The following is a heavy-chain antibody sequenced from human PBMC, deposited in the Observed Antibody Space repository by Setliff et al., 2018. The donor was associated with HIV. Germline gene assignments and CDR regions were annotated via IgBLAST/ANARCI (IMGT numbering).Heavy chain of an antibody. CDR3: AWGMTAIPEY. J-gene: IGHJ4*02. CDR2: ISHSGST. V-gene: IGHV4-34*01. D-gene: IGHD2-21*02. Sequence: PSETLSLTCAVYGGSFSGYFCIWVRQPPGEGLEWIGEISHSGSTNYNPSLESRVTISLDTSNKQFSLQLNSVTAADTAVYYCAWGMTAIPEYWGQGTLVTVSS. CDR1: GGSFSGYF.